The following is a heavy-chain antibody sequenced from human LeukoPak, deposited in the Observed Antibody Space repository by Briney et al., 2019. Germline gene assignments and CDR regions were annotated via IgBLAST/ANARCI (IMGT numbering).Heavy chain of an antibody. CDR2: INHSGST. V-gene: IGHV4-34*01. Sequence: PGGSLRLSCAASGFTFSSYWMSWVRQPPGKGLEWIGEINHSGSTNYNPSLKSRVTISVDTSKNQFSLKLSSVTAADTAVYYCARHTGYYDFWSGSASWYFDYWGQGTLVTVSS. CDR3: ARHTGYYDFWSGSASWYFDY. J-gene: IGHJ4*02. D-gene: IGHD3-3*01. CDR1: GFTFSSYW.